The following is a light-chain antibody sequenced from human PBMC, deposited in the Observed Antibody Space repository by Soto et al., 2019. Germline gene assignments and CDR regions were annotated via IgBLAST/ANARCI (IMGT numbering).Light chain of an antibody. J-gene: IGKJ4*02. CDR3: QRYTCT. CDR1: QSVSSSY. Sequence: EVKLSQSPCSLSLARGESAAVSCRASQSVSSSYLVWYQQKPGQAPRLLIYGASSRATGVPDRFSGSGYGTEFTLTVCGLQPDDFATHYCQRYTCTFGRGTKV. CDR2: GAS. V-gene: IGKV3-20*01.